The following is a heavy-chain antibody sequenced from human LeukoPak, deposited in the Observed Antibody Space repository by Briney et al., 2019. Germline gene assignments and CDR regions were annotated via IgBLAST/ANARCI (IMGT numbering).Heavy chain of an antibody. CDR2: LYYSGST. CDR1: GGSISGYY. D-gene: IGHD1-26*01. V-gene: IGHV4-59*01. J-gene: IGHJ4*02. Sequence: PSETLSLTCTVSGGSISGYYWSWIRQPPGKGLEWIGYLYYSGSTNYNPSLKSRVTISVDTSKNQFSLRLSSVTAADTAVYYCARGSHGVGPDYWGQGTLVTVSS. CDR3: ARGSHGVGPDY.